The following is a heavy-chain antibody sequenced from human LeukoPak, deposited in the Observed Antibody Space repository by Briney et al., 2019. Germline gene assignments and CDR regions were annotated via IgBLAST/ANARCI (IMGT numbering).Heavy chain of an antibody. CDR1: GGSISSSSYY. J-gene: IGHJ4*02. V-gene: IGHV4-39*01. CDR2: IYYSGST. CDR3: ASPAFHIEQWLVLSSGYYFDY. Sequence: KTSETLSLTCTVSGGSISSSSYYWGWIRQPPGKGLEWIGSIYYSGSTYYNPSLKSRVTISVDTSKNQFSLKLSSVTAADTAVYYCASPAFHIEQWLVLSSGYYFDYWGQGTLVTVSS. D-gene: IGHD6-19*01.